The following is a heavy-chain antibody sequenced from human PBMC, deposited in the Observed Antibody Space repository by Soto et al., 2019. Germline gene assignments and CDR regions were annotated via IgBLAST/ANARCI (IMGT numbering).Heavy chain of an antibody. CDR3: ARAEGDSGYTFDY. V-gene: IGHV1-69*06. D-gene: IGHD5-12*01. Sequence: SVKVSCKASGYTFTGYYMHWVRQAPGQGLQWMGDISPMFHKANYAQKFQGRVTITADKSTSTAYMELSSLRSEDTAVYYCARAEGDSGYTFDYWGQGTLVTVSS. J-gene: IGHJ4*02. CDR1: GYTFTGYY. CDR2: ISPMFHKA.